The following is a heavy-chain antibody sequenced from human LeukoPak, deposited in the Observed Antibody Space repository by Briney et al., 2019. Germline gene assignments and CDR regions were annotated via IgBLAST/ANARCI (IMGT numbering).Heavy chain of an antibody. J-gene: IGHJ4*02. Sequence: PSETLSLTCTVSGGSISSYYWSWIRQPPGKGLEWIGYIYYSGSTNYNPSLKSRVTISVDTSKNQFSLKLSSVTAADTAVYYCARGVIEYYYDSSGYHIDYWGQGTLVTVSS. V-gene: IGHV4-59*01. CDR2: IYYSGST. CDR3: ARGVIEYYYDSSGYHIDY. D-gene: IGHD3-22*01. CDR1: GGSISSYY.